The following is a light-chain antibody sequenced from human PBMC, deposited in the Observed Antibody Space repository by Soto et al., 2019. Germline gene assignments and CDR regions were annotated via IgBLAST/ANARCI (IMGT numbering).Light chain of an antibody. Sequence: QSALTQPPSVSGSPGQSVTISCTGTSNDVGGYNYVAWYQQHPGKAPKIMIYDVTKRPSGVPDRFSGSKSGNTGSLTSSAHPAEDEADSYCCSHAGNVEVFATGTKLTVL. CDR3: CSHAGNVEV. J-gene: IGLJ1*01. CDR1: SNDVGGYNY. V-gene: IGLV2-11*01. CDR2: DVT.